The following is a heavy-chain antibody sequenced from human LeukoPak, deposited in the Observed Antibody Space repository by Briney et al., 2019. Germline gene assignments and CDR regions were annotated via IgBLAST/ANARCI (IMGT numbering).Heavy chain of an antibody. J-gene: IGHJ4*02. V-gene: IGHV3-15*07. CDR1: GFTFSNAW. CDR2: IKSKTDGGTT. D-gene: IGHD3-22*01. CDR3: TTDADSKEDDSSGYYYVWVVNDY. Sequence: TGGSLRLSCAASGFTFSNAWMNWVRQAPGKGLEWVGRIKSKTDGGTTDYAAPVKGRFTISRDDSKNTLYLQMNSLKTEDTAVYYCTTDADSKEDDSSGYYYVWVVNDYWGQGTLVTVSS.